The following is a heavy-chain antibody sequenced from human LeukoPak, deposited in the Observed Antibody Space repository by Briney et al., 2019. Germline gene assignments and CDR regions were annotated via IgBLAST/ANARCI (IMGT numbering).Heavy chain of an antibody. CDR3: AKGRDYYGSGADY. CDR1: GFTFSSYG. J-gene: IGHJ4*02. CDR2: ISYDGSNK. V-gene: IGHV3-30*18. Sequence: GGSLRLSCAASGFTFSSYGMHWVRQAPGKGLEWVAVISYDGSNKYYADSVKGRFTISRDNSKNTLYVQMNSLRAEDTAEYYCAKGRDYYGSGADYWGQGTLATVTS. D-gene: IGHD3-10*01.